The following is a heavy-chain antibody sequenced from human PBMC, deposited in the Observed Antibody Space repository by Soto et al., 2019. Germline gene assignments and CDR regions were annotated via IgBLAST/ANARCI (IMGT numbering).Heavy chain of an antibody. J-gene: IGHJ4*02. D-gene: IGHD2-8*01. Sequence: VGSLRLSCAASGFPCSAFYMSWIRQAPGKGLEYISYISSSGTSANYADSVKGRFTISRDNAKNSLYLQMNSLRTEDTAIYYCAKLRDFVVLPAGILDYWGPGTLVTVSS. V-gene: IGHV3-11*03. CDR2: ISSSGTSA. CDR3: AKLRDFVVLPAGILDY. CDR1: GFPCSAFY.